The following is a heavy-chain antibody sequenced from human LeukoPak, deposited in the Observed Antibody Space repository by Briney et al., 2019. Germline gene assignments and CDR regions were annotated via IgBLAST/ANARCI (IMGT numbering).Heavy chain of an antibody. V-gene: IGHV4-39*07. CDR3: ASRSWPYYYYGMDV. Sequence: SETLSLTCTVSGGSISSSSYYWGWIRQPPGKGLEWIGSIYYSGSTYYNPSLKSRVTISVDTSKNQFSLKLSSVTAADTAVYYCASRSWPYYYYGMDVWGQGTTVTVSS. CDR2: IYYSGST. J-gene: IGHJ6*02. CDR1: GGSISSSSYY. D-gene: IGHD6-13*01.